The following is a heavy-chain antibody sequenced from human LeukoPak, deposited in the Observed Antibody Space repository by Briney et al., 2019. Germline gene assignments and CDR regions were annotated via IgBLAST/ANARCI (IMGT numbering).Heavy chain of an antibody. CDR2: IRGSGGYT. CDR3: AKRGVPAAVFSTLDY. J-gene: IGHJ4*02. D-gene: IGHD2-2*01. V-gene: IGHV3-23*01. Sequence: GGSLRLSCAASGFTFSSYAMSWVRQAPGKGLEWVSGIRGSGGYTYYADSVKGRFTISRDNSKNTLYLQMNSLRAEDTAVYYCAKRGVPAAVFSTLDYWGQGTLVTVSS. CDR1: GFTFSSYA.